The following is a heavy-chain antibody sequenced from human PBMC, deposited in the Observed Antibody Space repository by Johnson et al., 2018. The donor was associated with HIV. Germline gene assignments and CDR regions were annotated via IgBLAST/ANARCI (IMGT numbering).Heavy chain of an antibody. CDR2: IYTGGST. J-gene: IGHJ3*02. V-gene: IGHV3-66*01. CDR3: AREVGIQLWSSDAFDI. Sequence: VQLVESGGGLVQPGSSLRLSCAASGFTVSSNYMSWLRQAPGKGLEWVSVIYTGGSTKYADSVKGRFTIPRDNAKNSLYLQMHSLRAEDTALYYCAREVGIQLWSSDAFDIWGQGTMVTVSS. CDR1: GFTVSSNY. D-gene: IGHD5-18*01.